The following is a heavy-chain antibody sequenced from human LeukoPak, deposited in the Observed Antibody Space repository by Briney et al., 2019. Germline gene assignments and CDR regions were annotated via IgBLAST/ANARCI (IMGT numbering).Heavy chain of an antibody. CDR1: GGSISTYY. CDR2: IHYSGTT. J-gene: IGHJ4*02. V-gene: IGHV4-59*08. D-gene: IGHD5-12*01. Sequence: SETLSLTCTVSGGSISTYYWSWIRQPPGKGLEWIGYIHYSGTTNYNPSLKNRVTISLDASKNQFSLNLSSVTAADTAVYYCARMGGYSGYATHWGQGTLVTVSS. CDR3: ARMGGYSGYATH.